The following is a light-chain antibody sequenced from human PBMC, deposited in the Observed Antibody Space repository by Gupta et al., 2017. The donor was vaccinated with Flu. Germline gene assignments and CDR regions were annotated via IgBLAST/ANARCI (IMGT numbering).Light chain of an antibody. CDR1: SGSIASNY. J-gene: IGLJ3*02. CDR2: ENY. V-gene: IGLV6-57*01. CDR3: QSFDGNNWV. Sequence: FMLTQPRSVSESPGTTVTISCTRRSGSIASNYVHWYQQRPGSSPTTLIYENYERPSGVPDRVSGSIDSSSNSASLTIAGQKTEDEADYYCQSFDGNNWVFGGGTKLTVL.